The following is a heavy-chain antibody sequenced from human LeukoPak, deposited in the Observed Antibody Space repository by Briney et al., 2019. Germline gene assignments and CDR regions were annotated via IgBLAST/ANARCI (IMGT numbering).Heavy chain of an antibody. CDR3: ARGLGDCNGGNCHPLVY. D-gene: IGHD2-15*01. Sequence: SVKVSCKASEGTFASYAVTWLRQAPGHGLEWVGGIIPFFNRSNYAQKFQGRVKFTADTSPNTVYMELTSLRSEDTATYYCARGLGDCNGGNCHPLVYWGQGTLVTVSS. J-gene: IGHJ4*02. CDR1: EGTFASYA. CDR2: IIPFFNRS. V-gene: IGHV1-69*06.